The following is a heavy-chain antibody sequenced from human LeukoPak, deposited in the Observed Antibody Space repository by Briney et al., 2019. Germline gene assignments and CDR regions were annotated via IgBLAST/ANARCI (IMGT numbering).Heavy chain of an antibody. D-gene: IGHD2-15*01. CDR3: AKNLYCGGGSCYPSALGMDV. CDR2: IDGGGGRT. V-gene: IGHV3-23*01. CDR1: GFAFSSYA. Sequence: GGSLRLSCTASGFAFSSYAMSWVRQAPGVGLEWVSVIDGGGGRTWHADSVRGRFTISRDNSKNTLFMQMNSLRAEDMAVYYCAKNLYCGGGSCYPSALGMDVWGQGTTVTVSS. J-gene: IGHJ6*02.